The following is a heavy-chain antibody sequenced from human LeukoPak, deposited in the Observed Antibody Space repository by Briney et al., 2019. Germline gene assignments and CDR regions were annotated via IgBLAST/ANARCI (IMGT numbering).Heavy chain of an antibody. CDR1: GFTVSRIY. D-gene: IGHD3-22*01. Sequence: GGSLRLSCAASGFTVSRIYMAWVRQAPGKGLEWVSVIYSGGNTYYADSVKGRFTISRDNSKNTLYLQMNSLRAEDTAVYYCAKTPNYYDSSGRINYWGQGTLVTVSS. CDR3: AKTPNYYDSSGRINY. CDR2: IYSGGNT. V-gene: IGHV3-53*01. J-gene: IGHJ4*02.